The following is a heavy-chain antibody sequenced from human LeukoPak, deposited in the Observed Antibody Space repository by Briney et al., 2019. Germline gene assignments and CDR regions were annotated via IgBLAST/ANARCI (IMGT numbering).Heavy chain of an antibody. CDR1: GGSISTSNYF. CDR3: ARERSGSRYYYYYMDV. D-gene: IGHD3-22*01. CDR2: LSYSGST. J-gene: IGHJ6*03. Sequence: SETLSLTCTVSGGSISTSNYFWGWIRKPPGKGLEWIGSLSYSGSTYYNPSLKNRVTISIETSKNKFSLKLSSVTAADTAVYYCARERSGSRYYYYYMDVWGQGTTVTVSS. V-gene: IGHV4-39*07.